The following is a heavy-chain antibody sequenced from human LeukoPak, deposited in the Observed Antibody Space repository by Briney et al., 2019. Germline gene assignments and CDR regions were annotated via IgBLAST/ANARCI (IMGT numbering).Heavy chain of an antibody. CDR1: GGSISSYY. V-gene: IGHV4-59*08. CDR2: IYYSGGT. Sequence: PSETLSLTCTVSGGSISSYYWSWIRQPPGKGLEWIGYIYYSGGTNYNPSLKSRVTISVDTSKNQFSLKLSSVTAADTAVYYCARLGYSSGWYQRGYFDYWGQGTLVTVSS. J-gene: IGHJ4*02. CDR3: ARLGYSSGWYQRGYFDY. D-gene: IGHD6-19*01.